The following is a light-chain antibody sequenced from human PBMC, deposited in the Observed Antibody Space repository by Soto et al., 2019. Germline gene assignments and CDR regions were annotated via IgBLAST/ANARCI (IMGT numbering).Light chain of an antibody. V-gene: IGKV3-15*01. Sequence: EIALTQSPAILSVSPGERATLSCRASQSISRSLAWYQQKPGQAPRLLISDASTRATGIPARFSGSGSGTEFTLTISSLQSEDFALYYCHQYNSWPPGTFXQGTKVDIK. CDR2: DAS. J-gene: IGKJ2*01. CDR3: HQYNSWPPGT. CDR1: QSISRS.